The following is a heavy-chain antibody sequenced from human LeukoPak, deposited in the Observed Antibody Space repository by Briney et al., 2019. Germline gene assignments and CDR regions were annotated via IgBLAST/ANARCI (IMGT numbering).Heavy chain of an antibody. CDR3: AKGGSGYFADL. D-gene: IGHD3-22*01. J-gene: IGHJ5*02. V-gene: IGHV3-23*01. CDR1: GSIFNNYG. CDR2: ISNDGGGT. Sequence: PGGSLRLSCAASGSIFNNYGLIWVRQAPGEGLQWVSAISNDGGGTTYADFVKGRFTISRDNSKNTLFLQMSSLRAEDTALYYCAKGGSGYFADLWGQGTLVTVSS.